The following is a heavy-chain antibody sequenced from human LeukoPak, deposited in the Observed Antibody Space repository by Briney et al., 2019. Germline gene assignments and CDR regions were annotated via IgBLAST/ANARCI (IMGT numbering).Heavy chain of an antibody. CDR3: ARGGRVSSGYWGFVDH. CDR1: GYTFTGYY. CDR2: INPNSGGT. D-gene: IGHD3-22*01. V-gene: IGHV1-2*04. Sequence: ASVKVSCKASGYTFTGYYMHWVRQAPGQGLEWMGWINPNSGGTNYAQKFQGWVTMTRDTSISTAYMELSRLRSDDTAVYYCARGGRVSSGYWGFVDHWGQGTLVTVSS. J-gene: IGHJ4*02.